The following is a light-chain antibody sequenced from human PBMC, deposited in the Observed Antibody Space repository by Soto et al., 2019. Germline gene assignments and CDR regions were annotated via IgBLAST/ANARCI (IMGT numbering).Light chain of an antibody. J-gene: IGLJ1*01. CDR1: SIHVRGYNY. Sequence: LARATSIAGAPRQSVTMSCTGTSIHVRGYNYVSWYQPHPGKAPKLIIFEVSNPPTGVSNLFSGSKSRNTASLTHSGLPNEDEADYYCTSYTSSFTNLFGTGTKVTVL. V-gene: IGLV2-14*01. CDR3: TSYTSSFTNL. CDR2: EVS.